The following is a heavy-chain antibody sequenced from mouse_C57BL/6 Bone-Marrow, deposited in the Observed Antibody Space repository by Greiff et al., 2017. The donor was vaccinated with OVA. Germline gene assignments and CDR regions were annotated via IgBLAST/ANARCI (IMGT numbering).Heavy chain of an antibody. CDR1: GFNIKNTY. CDR2: IDPANGNT. CDR3: ARSSITTVVPYFDY. D-gene: IGHD1-1*01. V-gene: IGHV14-3*01. J-gene: IGHJ2*01. Sequence: EVMLVESVAELVRPGASVKLSCTASGFNIKNTYMHWVKQRPEQGLEWIGRIDPANGNTKYAPKFQGKATITADTSSNTAYLQLSSLTSEDTAIYYCARSSITTVVPYFDYWGQGTTLTVSS.